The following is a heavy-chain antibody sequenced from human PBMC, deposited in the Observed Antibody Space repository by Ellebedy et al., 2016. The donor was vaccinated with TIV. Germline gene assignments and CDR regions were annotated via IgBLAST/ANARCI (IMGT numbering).Heavy chain of an antibody. J-gene: IGHJ6*02. CDR2: ISAYNGNT. CDR1: GYTFTSYG. CDR3: ARDIVVVPAAIRSIYYYYYGMDV. V-gene: IGHV1-18*01. D-gene: IGHD2-2*01. Sequence: ASVKVSCXASGYTFTSYGISWVRQAPGQGLEWMGWISAYNGNTNYAQKLQGRVTMTTDTSTSTAYTELRSLRSDDTAVYYCARDIVVVPAAIRSIYYYYYGMDVWGQGTTVTVSS.